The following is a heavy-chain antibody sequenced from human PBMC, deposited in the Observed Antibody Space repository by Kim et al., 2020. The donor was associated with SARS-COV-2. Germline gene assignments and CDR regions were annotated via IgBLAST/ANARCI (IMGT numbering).Heavy chain of an antibody. CDR3: AREGETRTGYYYYMDV. D-gene: IGHD3-16*01. V-gene: IGHV3-30-3*01. CDR2: ISYDGSNK. Sequence: GGSLRLSCAASGFTFNRYGLHWVRQAPGKGLEWLALISYDGSNKYYVDSVKGRFTISRDNSKNTLYLQMNSLRAEDTAVYYCAREGETRTGYYYYMDVWGKGTTVTVSS. J-gene: IGHJ6*03. CDR1: GFTFNRYG.